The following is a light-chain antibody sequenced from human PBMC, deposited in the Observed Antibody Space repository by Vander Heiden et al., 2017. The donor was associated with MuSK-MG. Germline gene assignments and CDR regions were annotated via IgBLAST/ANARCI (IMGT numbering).Light chain of an antibody. CDR3: QQYDNLPPIT. V-gene: IGKV1-33*01. J-gene: IGKJ5*01. CDR1: QDISNY. CDR2: DAS. Sequence: DIHIAQSPSSLSASVGDRVTITCQASQDISNYLNWYQQKPGKAPKLLIYDASNLETGVPSRFSGSGSGTDFTFTISSLQPEDIATYYCQQYDNLPPITLGKGTRLEI.